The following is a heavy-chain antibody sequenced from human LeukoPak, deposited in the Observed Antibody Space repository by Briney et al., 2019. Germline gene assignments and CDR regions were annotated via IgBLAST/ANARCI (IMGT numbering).Heavy chain of an antibody. CDR3: AKDYSPTSSSSGYFQH. CDR1: GFTFSSYS. J-gene: IGHJ1*01. Sequence: GGSLRLSCAASGFTFSSYSMNWVRQAPGKGLEWVSSISSSSSYIYYADSVKGRFTISRDNAKNSLYLQMNSLRAEDTAVYYCAKDYSPTSSSSGYFQHWGQGTLVTVSS. D-gene: IGHD6-6*01. CDR2: ISSSSSYI. V-gene: IGHV3-21*01.